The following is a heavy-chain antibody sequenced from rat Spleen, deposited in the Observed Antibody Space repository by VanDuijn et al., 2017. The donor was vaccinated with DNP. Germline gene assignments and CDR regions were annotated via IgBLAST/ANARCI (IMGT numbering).Heavy chain of an antibody. CDR2: ITYDGRST. CDR1: GFTFSDYN. CDR3: ARQRWYYSGEGMDY. V-gene: IGHV5S10*01. Sequence: EVQLVESGGGLVQSGRSLKVSCAASGFTFSDYNMAWVRQAPKKGLEWVATITYDGRSTYYRDSMKGRFTISRDNAKSTLYLQMDSLRSDDTATYYCARQRWYYSGEGMDYWGQGVMVTVSS. J-gene: IGHJ2*01. D-gene: IGHD1-1*01.